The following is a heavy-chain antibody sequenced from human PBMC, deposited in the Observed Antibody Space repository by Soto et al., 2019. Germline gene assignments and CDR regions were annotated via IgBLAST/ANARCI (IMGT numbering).Heavy chain of an antibody. CDR1: GGSFSGYY. CDR3: ARVPSPFDFYYAMDV. V-gene: IGHV4-34*01. D-gene: IGHD3-16*01. J-gene: IGHJ6*02. Sequence: PSETLSLTCAVYGGSFSGYYWSWIRQPPGKGLEWIGEINHSGSTNYNPSLKSRVTISVDTSKNQFSLKLNSVTAADTAVYFCARVPSPFDFYYAMDVWGQGTTGTSP. CDR2: INHSGST.